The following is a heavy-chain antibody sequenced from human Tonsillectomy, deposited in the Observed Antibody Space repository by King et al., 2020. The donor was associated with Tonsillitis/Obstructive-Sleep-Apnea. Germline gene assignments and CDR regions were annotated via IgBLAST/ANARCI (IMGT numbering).Heavy chain of an antibody. D-gene: IGHD3-10*01. CDR3: ARHISYYYGSGSYYNNWFDP. CDR2: IDPSDSYT. J-gene: IGHJ5*02. Sequence: EVQLVESGAEVKKPGESLRISCKGSGYSFTSYWISWVRQMPGKGLEWMGRIDPSDSYTNYSPSFQGHVTISADKSISTAYLQWSSLKASDTAMYYCARHISYYYGSGSYYNNWFDPWGQGTLVTVSS. V-gene: IGHV5-10-1*01. CDR1: GYSFTSYW.